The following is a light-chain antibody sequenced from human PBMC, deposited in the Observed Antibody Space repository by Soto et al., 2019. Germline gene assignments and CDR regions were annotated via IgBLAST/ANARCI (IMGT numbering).Light chain of an antibody. V-gene: IGKV1-5*03. Sequence: DIQMTQSPSTLSASVGDRVTITCRASQSISSWLAWYQQKPEKAPKLLIYKASSLESGVPSRFSGSGSGTEFTLTISSLQPDDFATYYCQQYNSQEWTFGQGTKVEIK. CDR3: QQYNSQEWT. CDR1: QSISSW. J-gene: IGKJ1*01. CDR2: KAS.